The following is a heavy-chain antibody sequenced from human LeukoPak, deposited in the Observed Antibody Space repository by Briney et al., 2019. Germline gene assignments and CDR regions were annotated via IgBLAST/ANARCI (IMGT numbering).Heavy chain of an antibody. CDR3: AAATYYDFWSGYSFDP. V-gene: IGHV1-58*02. CDR1: GFTFTSSA. D-gene: IGHD3-3*01. J-gene: IGHJ5*02. Sequence: ASVTVSCKASGFTFTSSAMQWVRQARGQRLEWIGWIVVGSGNTNYAQKFQERVTITRDMSTSTAYMELSSLRSEDTAVYYCAAATYYDFWSGYSFDPGGQGTLVTVSA. CDR2: IVVGSGNT.